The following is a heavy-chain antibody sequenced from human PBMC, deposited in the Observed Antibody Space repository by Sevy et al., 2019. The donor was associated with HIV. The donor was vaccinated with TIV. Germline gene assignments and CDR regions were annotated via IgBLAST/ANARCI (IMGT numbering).Heavy chain of an antibody. CDR2: ISQGGSEE. J-gene: IGHJ4*02. V-gene: IGHV3-7*01. CDR3: ARFVSLGY. CDR1: GFTFSSSS. D-gene: IGHD6-13*01. Sequence: GGSLRLSCAASGFTFSSSSMTWVRQAPGKGLEWVATISQGGSEEYYVDSVKDRFTISRDNAKNSLYLQINSLSAVDTAVYFCARFVSLGYWGQGTLVTVSS.